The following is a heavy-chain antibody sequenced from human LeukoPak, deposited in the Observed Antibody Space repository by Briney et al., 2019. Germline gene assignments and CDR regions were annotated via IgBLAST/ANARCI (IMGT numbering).Heavy chain of an antibody. Sequence: SETLSLTCAVYGGSFSGYYWSWIRQPPGKGLEWIGEINHSGSTNYNPSLKSRVTMSVDTPKHQFSLKLSSVTAADTAVYYCARLPYCSGGSCYFDYWGQGTLVTVSS. CDR2: INHSGST. D-gene: IGHD2-15*01. CDR3: ARLPYCSGGSCYFDY. CDR1: GGSFSGYY. J-gene: IGHJ4*02. V-gene: IGHV4-34*01.